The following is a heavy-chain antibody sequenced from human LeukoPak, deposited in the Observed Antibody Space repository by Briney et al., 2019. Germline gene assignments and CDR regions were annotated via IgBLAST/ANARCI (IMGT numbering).Heavy chain of an antibody. CDR2: IRASGGGT. CDR3: ARALYYYGSGSTAVYGMDV. Sequence: HPGGSLRLSCAASGFTFSSYGRSWVRRAPGKALEWVSYIRASGGGTYNAESVKGRFTISRDNAKNSLYLQMNSLRAEDTAVYYCARALYYYGSGSTAVYGMDVWGQGTTVTVSS. J-gene: IGHJ6*02. V-gene: IGHV3-23*01. CDR1: GFTFSSYG. D-gene: IGHD3-10*01.